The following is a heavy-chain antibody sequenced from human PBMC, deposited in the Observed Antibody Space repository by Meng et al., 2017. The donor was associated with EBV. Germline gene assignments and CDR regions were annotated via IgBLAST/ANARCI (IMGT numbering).Heavy chain of an antibody. CDR2: INPNSGGT. Sequence: HVRRVQSGFEVKKPGASVKVSCKASGYTFTGYDMHWVRQAPGQGLEWMGRINPNSGGTNYAQKFQGRVTMTRDTSISTAYMELSRMRSDDTAVYYCARVGIAVAGTGDYWGQGTLVTVSS. CDR1: GYTFTGYD. D-gene: IGHD6-19*01. CDR3: ARVGIAVAGTGDY. J-gene: IGHJ4*02. V-gene: IGHV1-2*06.